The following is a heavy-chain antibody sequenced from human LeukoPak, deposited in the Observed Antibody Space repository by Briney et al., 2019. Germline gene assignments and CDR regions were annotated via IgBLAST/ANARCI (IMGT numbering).Heavy chain of an antibody. CDR2: ISYDGSNK. D-gene: IGHD3-22*01. J-gene: IGHJ4*02. CDR3: ARGPGGMIVVVPNYFDY. V-gene: IGHV3-30*03. CDR1: GFTFSSYG. Sequence: PGGSLRLSCAASGFTFSSYGMHWVRQAPGKGLEWVAVISYDGSNKYYADSVKGRFTISRDNSKNTLYLQMNSLRAEDTAVYYCARGPGGMIVVVPNYFDYWGQGTLVTVSS.